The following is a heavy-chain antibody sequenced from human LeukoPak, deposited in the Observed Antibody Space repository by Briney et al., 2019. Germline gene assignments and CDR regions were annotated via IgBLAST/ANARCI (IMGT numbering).Heavy chain of an antibody. Sequence: PSQTLPLTCTVSGGSISSGGYYWSWIRQHPGKGLEWIGYIYYSGSTYYNPSLKSRVTISVDTSKNQFSLKLSSVTAADTAVYYCARGSPTYYYDSSGYYYGYWGQGTLVTVSS. CDR1: GGSISSGGYY. CDR3: ARGSPTYYYDSSGYYYGY. J-gene: IGHJ4*02. V-gene: IGHV4-31*03. D-gene: IGHD3-22*01. CDR2: IYYSGST.